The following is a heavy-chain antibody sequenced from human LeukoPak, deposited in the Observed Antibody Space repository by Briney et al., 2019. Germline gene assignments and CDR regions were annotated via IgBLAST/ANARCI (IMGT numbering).Heavy chain of an antibody. D-gene: IGHD2-21*02. V-gene: IGHV1-69*13. Sequence: SVEVSCKASGGSFIDDALSWVRQAPGHGRECMAGNIPFFGTRRYAQKFRGRLTITADEESTTVYMELTSLTSDDTAFYYCARQAGECGGDCSLDYWGQGTLVTVSS. CDR1: GGSFIDDA. CDR3: ARQAGECGGDCSLDY. CDR2: NIPFFGTR. J-gene: IGHJ4*02.